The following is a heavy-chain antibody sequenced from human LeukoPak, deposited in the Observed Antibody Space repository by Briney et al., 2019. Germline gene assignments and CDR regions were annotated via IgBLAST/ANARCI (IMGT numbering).Heavy chain of an antibody. CDR1: GYTFTSYG. V-gene: IGHV1-18*01. J-gene: IGHJ6*02. CDR3: ARGFSSALWFGELFPNYYYYGMDV. D-gene: IGHD3-10*01. Sequence: ASVKVSCKASGYTFTSYGISWVRQAPGQGREWMGWISAYNGNTNYAQKFQGRVTMTRNTSISTAYMELSSLRSEDTAVYYCARGFSSALWFGELFPNYYYYGMDVWGQGTTVTVSS. CDR2: ISAYNGNT.